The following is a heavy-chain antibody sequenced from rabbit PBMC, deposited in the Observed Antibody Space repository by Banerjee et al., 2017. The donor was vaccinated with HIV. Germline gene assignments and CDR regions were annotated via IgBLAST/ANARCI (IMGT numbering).Heavy chain of an antibody. Sequence: QEQLEESGGGLVQPEGSLTLTCTASGFSFSTAHWIYWVRQAPGKGLEWIAYIYAGTTGTTDYATWAKGRFTISKTSSTTVTLQMTSLTAADTATYFCARDLAGVIGWNFDLWGQGTLVTVS. CDR2: IYAGTTGTT. D-gene: IGHD4-1*01. CDR3: ARDLAGVIGWNFDL. V-gene: IGHV1S45*01. J-gene: IGHJ4*01. CDR1: GFSFSTAHW.